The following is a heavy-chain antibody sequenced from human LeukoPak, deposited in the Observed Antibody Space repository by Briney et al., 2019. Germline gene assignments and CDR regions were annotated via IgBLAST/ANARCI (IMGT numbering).Heavy chain of an antibody. Sequence: GGSLTLSCAASGFTFSSYSMNWVRHAPGKGREWVSSISSSSSYINYADSVKGRFTISRDNAKNSLYLQMSSLRAEDTAVYYCARDGLAVAGSPVYFDYWGQGTLVTVSS. J-gene: IGHJ4*02. D-gene: IGHD6-19*01. V-gene: IGHV3-21*01. CDR1: GFTFSSYS. CDR3: ARDGLAVAGSPVYFDY. CDR2: ISSSSSYI.